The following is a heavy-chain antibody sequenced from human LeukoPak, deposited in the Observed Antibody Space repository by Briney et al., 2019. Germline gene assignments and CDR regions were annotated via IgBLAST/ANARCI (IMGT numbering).Heavy chain of an antibody. CDR3: ASGDYGPTYSPSYYYYYMDV. CDR2: IYYSGST. V-gene: IGHV4-59*01. D-gene: IGHD4-17*01. J-gene: IGHJ6*03. Sequence: SETLSLTCTVSGGSISSYYWSWIRQPPGKGLECIGYIYYSGSTNYNPSLKSRVTISVDTSKNQFSLKLSSVTAADTAVYYCASGDYGPTYSPSYYYYYMDVWGKGTTVTVSS. CDR1: GGSISSYY.